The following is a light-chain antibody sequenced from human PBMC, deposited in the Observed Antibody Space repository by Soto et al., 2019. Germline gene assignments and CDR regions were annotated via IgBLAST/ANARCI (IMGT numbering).Light chain of an antibody. CDR3: QQSFSAPRT. Sequence: DIQMTQSPSSLSASVGDRVTITCRTSQNIDNYLNWYQQKPGQAPQLLIYVASTLHSGVPSRFSGSGSGTHFTLTISSLQHEDSATYYCQQSFSAPRTFGQGTKVEI. J-gene: IGKJ1*01. V-gene: IGKV1-39*01. CDR2: VAS. CDR1: QNIDNY.